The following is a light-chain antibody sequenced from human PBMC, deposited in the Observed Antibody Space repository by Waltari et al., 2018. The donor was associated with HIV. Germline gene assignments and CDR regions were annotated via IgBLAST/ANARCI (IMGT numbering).Light chain of an antibody. J-gene: IGKJ5*01. CDR1: QSVSSY. Sequence: EIVLTQSPATLFLSPGERATLSCRASQSVSSYLAWYQQKTGQAPRLLIYDASNRATGIPARFSGSGSGTDFTLTISSLEPEDFAIYYCQLRSNWPPITFGQGTRLEIK. CDR3: QLRSNWPPIT. CDR2: DAS. V-gene: IGKV3-11*01.